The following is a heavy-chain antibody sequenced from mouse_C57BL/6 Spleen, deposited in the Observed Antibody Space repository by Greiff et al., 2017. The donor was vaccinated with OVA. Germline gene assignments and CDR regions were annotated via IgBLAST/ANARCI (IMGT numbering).Heavy chain of an antibody. Sequence: VQLKQSGTVLARPGASVKMSCKTSGYTFTSYWMHWVKQRPGQGLEWLGAIYPGNSDNRSNQKFKGKAKLTAVPSASTAYMELSSLTNEDSAVYYCTGWLLPWYFDVWGTGATVTGSS. D-gene: IGHD2-3*01. CDR3: TGWLLPWYFDV. CDR1: GYTFTSYW. J-gene: IGHJ1*03. CDR2: IYPGNSDN. V-gene: IGHV1-5*01.